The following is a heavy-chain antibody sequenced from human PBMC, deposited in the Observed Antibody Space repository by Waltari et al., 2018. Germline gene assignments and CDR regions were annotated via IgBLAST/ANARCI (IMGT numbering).Heavy chain of an antibody. CDR2: INHSGST. CDR1: GGSFSGYY. CDR3: ARVLVNYGSGSYNDMDV. V-gene: IGHV4-34*01. D-gene: IGHD3-10*01. Sequence: QVQLQQWGAGLLKTSETLSLTCDVYGGSFSGYYWSWIRQPPGKGLEWIGEINHSGSTNYNPSLKSRVTISVDTSKNQFSLKLSSVTAADTAVYYCARVLVNYGSGSYNDMDVWGKGTTVTVSS. J-gene: IGHJ6*03.